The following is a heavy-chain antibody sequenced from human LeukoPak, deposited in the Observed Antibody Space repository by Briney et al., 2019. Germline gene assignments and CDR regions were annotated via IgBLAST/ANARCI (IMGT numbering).Heavy chain of an antibody. CDR3: AKGNDILTGYYESSSFYMDV. V-gene: IGHV3-30*02. Sequence: GGSLRLSCAASGFIFSSYGMHWVRQAPGKGLEWVAFLRSDGSHKCYADSVKGRFTISRDNSKNTLYLQMNSLRAEDTAVYYCAKGNDILTGYYESSSFYMDVWGKGTTVTISS. J-gene: IGHJ6*03. CDR2: LRSDGSHK. CDR1: GFIFSSYG. D-gene: IGHD3-9*01.